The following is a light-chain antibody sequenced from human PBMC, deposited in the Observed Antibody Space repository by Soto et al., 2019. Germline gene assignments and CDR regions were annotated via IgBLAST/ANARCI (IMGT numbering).Light chain of an antibody. V-gene: IGKV3-20*01. Sequence: ELVLTQSPGTLSLSPGERTTLSCRASQSVSSNFLDGYQQKPGQAPRLLIYGASSRATGIPDRFSGSGSGTDFTLTISRLEPEDFAVYYCQQYETSPRTFGQGTKVDIK. CDR1: QSVSSNF. J-gene: IGKJ1*01. CDR3: QQYETSPRT. CDR2: GAS.